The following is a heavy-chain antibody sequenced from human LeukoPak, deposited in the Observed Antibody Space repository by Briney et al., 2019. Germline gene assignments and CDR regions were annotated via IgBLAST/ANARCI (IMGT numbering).Heavy chain of an antibody. Sequence: GGSLRLSCAASGFTFSGYWMSWVRQAPGKGLEWVATVTQDGSEKYYVDSVEGRFTISRDNAKSSLFLQMNSLRAEDTAVYYCARLGCVRACPHGALNWWGQGTLVTVSS. CDR1: GFTFSGYW. V-gene: IGHV3-7*03. CDR3: ARLGCVRACPHGALNW. CDR2: VTQDGSEK. J-gene: IGHJ4*02. D-gene: IGHD3/OR15-3a*01.